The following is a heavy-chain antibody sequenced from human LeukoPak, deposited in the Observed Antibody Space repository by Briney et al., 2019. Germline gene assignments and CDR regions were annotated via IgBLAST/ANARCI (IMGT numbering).Heavy chain of an antibody. J-gene: IGHJ4*02. CDR2: VYYTGAS. Sequence: GSLRLSCAASGFTFSSYSMNWVRQPPWKGLEWIGSVYYTGASYYNPSLKSRVTISIDTSKKHFSLKLTSVTAADTAVYYCARGAPPQNWGQGALVTVSS. CDR3: ARGAPPQN. CDR1: GFTFSSYS. V-gene: IGHV4-39*07.